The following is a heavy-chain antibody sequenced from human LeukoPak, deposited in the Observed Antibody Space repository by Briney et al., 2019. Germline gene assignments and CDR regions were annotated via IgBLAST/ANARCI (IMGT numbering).Heavy chain of an antibody. CDR1: GGSISSSSYY. D-gene: IGHD3-10*01. V-gene: IGHV4-39*01. CDR2: IYYSGST. J-gene: IGHJ5*02. Sequence: PSETLSLTCTVSGGSISSSSYYWGWIRQPPGKGLEWIGSIYYSGSTYYNPSLKSRVTISVDTSKNQFSLKLSSVTAADTAVYYCASSKGEDNWFDPWGQGTLVTVSS. CDR3: ASSKGEDNWFDP.